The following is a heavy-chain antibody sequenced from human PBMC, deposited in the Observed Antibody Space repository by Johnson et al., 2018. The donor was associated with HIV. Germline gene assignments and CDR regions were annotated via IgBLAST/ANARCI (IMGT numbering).Heavy chain of an antibody. CDR3: GKPPSMGADGFAI. J-gene: IGHJ3*02. D-gene: IGHD3-16*01. V-gene: IGHV3-NL1*01. CDR2: ISSSGSTI. CDR1: GFTFRSYG. Sequence: QVQLVESGGGVVQPGTSLRLSCAASGFTFRSYGMHWVRQAPGKGLEWVSYISSSGSTIYYADSVKGRFTISSDNSKNTLYLQMNSRRAEAPAVYYCGKPPSMGADGFAIWGHGTMVTVSS.